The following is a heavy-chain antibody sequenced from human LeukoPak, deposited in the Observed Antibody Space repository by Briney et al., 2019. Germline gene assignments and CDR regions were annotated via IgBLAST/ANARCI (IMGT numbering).Heavy chain of an antibody. Sequence: GASVKVSCKASAYTFASYDFNWVRRATGQGLEWMGWMSPSSGNTAYAQVFQGRVTFTRNTSISTAYMELSSLRSEDTAVYYCARGGPAVPAAMVLWGQGTLVTVSS. CDR1: AYTFASYD. D-gene: IGHD2-2*01. CDR3: ARGGPAVPAAMVL. J-gene: IGHJ4*02. CDR2: MSPSSGNT. V-gene: IGHV1-8*03.